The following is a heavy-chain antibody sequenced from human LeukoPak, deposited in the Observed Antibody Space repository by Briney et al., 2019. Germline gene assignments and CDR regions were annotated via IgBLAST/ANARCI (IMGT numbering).Heavy chain of an antibody. J-gene: IGHJ4*02. Sequence: PSQTLSLTCTVSGGSISSGDYYWSWTRQPPGKGLEWIGYIYYSGSTYNNPSLKSRVTISVDTSKNQFSLKLSSVTAADTAVYYCARDCSGGSCFDYWGQGTLVTVSS. CDR2: IYYSGST. D-gene: IGHD2-15*01. CDR3: ARDCSGGSCFDY. CDR1: GGSISSGDYY. V-gene: IGHV4-30-4*01.